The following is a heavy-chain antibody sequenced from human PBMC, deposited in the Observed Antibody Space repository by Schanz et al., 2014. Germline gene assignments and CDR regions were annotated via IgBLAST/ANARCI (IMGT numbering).Heavy chain of an antibody. D-gene: IGHD1-1*01. J-gene: IGHJ4*02. Sequence: EVHLLESGGGLVQPGGSLRLSCAASGFSFGTYAMSWVRQAPGKGLEWVSGFDAHDGRAYYADSAKGRFTISRDNSKNTLYLQMDSLRAEDTAVYFCAKKVPAYNPFDSWGQGTLIAVSS. V-gene: IGHV3-23*01. CDR3: AKKVPAYNPFDS. CDR2: FDAHDGRA. CDR1: GFSFGTYA.